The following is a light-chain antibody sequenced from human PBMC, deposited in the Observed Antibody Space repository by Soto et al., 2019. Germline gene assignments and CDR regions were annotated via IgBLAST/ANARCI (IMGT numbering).Light chain of an antibody. J-gene: IGKJ1*01. Sequence: DIQMTQSPSTLSASVGDRVTITCRASQSISSWLAWYQQKPGKAPKLLIYDASSLESGVPSRFSGSGSGPEFTLTISILQPDDFATYYCQQYNSYPWTFGQGTKVEIK. V-gene: IGKV1-5*01. CDR1: QSISSW. CDR2: DAS. CDR3: QQYNSYPWT.